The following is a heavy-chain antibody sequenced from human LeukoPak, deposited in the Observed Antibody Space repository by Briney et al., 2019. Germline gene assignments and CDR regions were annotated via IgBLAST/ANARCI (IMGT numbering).Heavy chain of an antibody. CDR2: IKQDGSEK. J-gene: IGHJ4*02. V-gene: IGHV3-7*01. Sequence: GGSLRLSCAASGFTISPYWMSWVRQAPGKGLEWVANIKQDGSEKYYVDSVKGRFAISRDNAKNSVYLQMNGLRAEDTAVYYCARENSAVPGGDCWGQGTLVTVSS. CDR1: GFTISPYW. CDR3: ARENSAVPGGDC. D-gene: IGHD6-19*01.